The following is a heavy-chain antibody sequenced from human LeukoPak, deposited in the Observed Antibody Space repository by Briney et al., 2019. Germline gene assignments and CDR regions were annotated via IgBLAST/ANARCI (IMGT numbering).Heavy chain of an antibody. V-gene: IGHV3-23*01. J-gene: IGHJ4*02. D-gene: IGHD4-17*01. Sequence: GGSLRLSCAASGFPFSSYVMSWVRQAPGKGLEWVSDISGGGGSTYYGDSVKGSFTISRDNSKNTLYLQMRSLRADDRAVYYCAKDKDDYGDYLIHYWGQGTLVTVSS. CDR3: AKDKDDYGDYLIHY. CDR1: GFPFSSYV. CDR2: ISGGGGST.